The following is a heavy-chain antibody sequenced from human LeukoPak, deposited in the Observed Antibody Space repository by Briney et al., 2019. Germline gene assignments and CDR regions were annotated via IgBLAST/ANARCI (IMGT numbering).Heavy chain of an antibody. CDR2: ISGGGGTT. Sequence: PGGSLRLSCAASGFTFSSYAMSWVRQAPGKGLEWVSVISGGGGTTYYADSVKGRFTISRDNSKNTLYLQMNSLRAEDTAVYYCAKGGQYTSSWYNYWDQGTLVTVSS. J-gene: IGHJ4*02. D-gene: IGHD6-13*01. CDR3: AKGGQYTSSWYNY. CDR1: GFTFSSYA. V-gene: IGHV3-23*01.